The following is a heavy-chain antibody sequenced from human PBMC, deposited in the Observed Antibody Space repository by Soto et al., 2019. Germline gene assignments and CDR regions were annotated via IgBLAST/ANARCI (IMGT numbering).Heavy chain of an antibody. V-gene: IGHV3-33*01. CDR1: GLTFSNYG. D-gene: IGHD3-10*01. J-gene: IGHJ4*02. CDR3: ATVDNYYGSAF. CDR2: IWYDGVTK. Sequence: QEQLVESGGGVVQPGTSIRLSCAASGLTFSNYGMHWVRQAPGKGLEWVAVIWYDGVTKFYADSVQGRFSISRDNSKNTLYLQMNSLRAEDTAVYFCATVDNYYGSAFWGQGTLVTVSP.